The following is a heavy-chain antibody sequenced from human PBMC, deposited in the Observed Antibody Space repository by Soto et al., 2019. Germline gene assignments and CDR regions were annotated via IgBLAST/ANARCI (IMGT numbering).Heavy chain of an antibody. D-gene: IGHD1-26*01. CDR2: IIPIFGTA. V-gene: IGHV1-69*06. CDR1: GGTFSSYA. Sequence: QVQLVQSGAEVKKPGSSVKVSCKASGGTFSSYAISWVRQAPGQGLEWMGVIIPIFGTANYAQKFQGRVTITADKSTSTAYMELSSLRSEDTAVYYCARAVVGATMYYYYYGMDVWGQGTTVTVSS. J-gene: IGHJ6*02. CDR3: ARAVVGATMYYYYYGMDV.